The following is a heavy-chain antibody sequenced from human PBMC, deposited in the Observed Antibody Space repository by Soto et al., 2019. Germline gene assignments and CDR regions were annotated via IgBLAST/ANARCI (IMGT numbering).Heavy chain of an antibody. D-gene: IGHD3-3*01. J-gene: IGHJ4*02. CDR1: GFTFRNAW. CDR2: IKSKSDNGTA. V-gene: IGHV3-15*01. Sequence: EVQLVESGGGLVKPGGSLTLSCAASGFTFRNAWMSWVRQFPGKGLEWVGRIKSKSDNGTADHDAPVTGRFTISRDDWKNMLYLQMNSLKTEDTAVYYCTTPEFWSGVDCWGQGALVTVSS. CDR3: TTPEFWSGVDC.